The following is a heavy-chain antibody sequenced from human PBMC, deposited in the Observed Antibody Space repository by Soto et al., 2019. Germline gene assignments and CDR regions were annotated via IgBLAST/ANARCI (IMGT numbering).Heavy chain of an antibody. CDR1: GGSISSSNW. CDR3: ARAPYYYGSGSLNAFDI. J-gene: IGHJ3*02. D-gene: IGHD3-10*01. Sequence: SETLSLTCAVSGGSISSSNWWSWVRQPPGKGLEWIGEIYHSGSTNYNPSLKSRVTISVDKSKNQFSLKLSSVTAADTAVYYCARAPYYYGSGSLNAFDIWGQGTMVTVS. V-gene: IGHV4-4*02. CDR2: IYHSGST.